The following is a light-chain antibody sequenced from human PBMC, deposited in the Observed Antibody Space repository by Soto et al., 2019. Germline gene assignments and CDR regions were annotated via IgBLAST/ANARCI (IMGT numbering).Light chain of an antibody. V-gene: IGLV2-14*01. CDR1: SSDVGGYNY. CDR3: GSYTSSRIYV. CDR2: EVS. J-gene: IGLJ1*01. Sequence: QSVLTQPASVSVSPGQSITISCTGTSSDVGGYNYVSWYQQRPGKAPKLMIYEVSNRPSGVSDRFSGSKSGNTASLTISGLQAEDEADYYCGSYTSSRIYVFGAGTKVTVL.